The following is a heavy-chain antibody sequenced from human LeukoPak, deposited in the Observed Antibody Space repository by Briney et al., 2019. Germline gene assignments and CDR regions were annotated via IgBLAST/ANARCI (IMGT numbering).Heavy chain of an antibody. CDR2: MSPNSGDT. J-gene: IGHJ4*02. Sequence: ASVKVSCKASGFTFTSHDYNWVRQATGQRPEWMGWMSPNSGDTGYAQKFQDRVTMTRNTSISTAYMELSSLRSDDTAVYYCARGPPNWGYDYWGPGTLVTVSS. CDR3: ARGPPNWGYDY. V-gene: IGHV1-8*01. CDR1: GFTFTSHD. D-gene: IGHD7-27*01.